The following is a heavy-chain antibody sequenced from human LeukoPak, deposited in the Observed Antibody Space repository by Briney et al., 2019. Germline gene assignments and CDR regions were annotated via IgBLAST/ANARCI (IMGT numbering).Heavy chain of an antibody. CDR3: AKDKGYYYDSSGYYALIFDY. CDR2: ISSSGDRT. V-gene: IGHV3-23*01. D-gene: IGHD3-22*01. CDR1: GFTFSTYA. Sequence: GGSLRLSCAGSGFTFSTYAMSWVRQAPGKGLEWVSGISSSGDRTFYRDSVKGRFTISRDNSKNSLYLQMNSLRTEDTALYYCAKDKGYYYDSSGYYALIFDYWGQGTLVTVSS. J-gene: IGHJ4*02.